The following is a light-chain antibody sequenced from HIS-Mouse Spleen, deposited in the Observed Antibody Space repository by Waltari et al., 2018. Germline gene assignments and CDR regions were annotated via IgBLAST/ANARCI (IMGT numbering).Light chain of an antibody. V-gene: IGLV3-10*01. Sequence: SYELTQPPSVSVSHGQTARITCSGHALPKQYAYWYQQKSGQAPVLVIYEDSKRPSGIPERFSGSSSGTMATLTISGAQVEDEADYYCYSTDSSGNHRVFGGGTKLTVL. CDR3: YSTDSSGNHRV. J-gene: IGLJ2*01. CDR1: ALPKQY. CDR2: EDS.